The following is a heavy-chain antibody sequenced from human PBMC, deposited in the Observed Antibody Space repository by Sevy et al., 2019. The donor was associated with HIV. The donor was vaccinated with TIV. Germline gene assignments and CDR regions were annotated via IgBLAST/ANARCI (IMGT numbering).Heavy chain of an antibody. CDR3: AREGAIAAAGKMDV. D-gene: IGHD6-13*01. Sequence: GGSLRLSCAASGFTFSSYWMSRVRQAPRKGLEWVANIKQDGSEKYYVDSVKGRFTISRDNAKNSLYLQMNSLRAEDTAVYYCAREGAIAAAGKMDVWGQGTTVTVSS. CDR2: IKQDGSEK. CDR1: GFTFSSYW. V-gene: IGHV3-7*01. J-gene: IGHJ6*02.